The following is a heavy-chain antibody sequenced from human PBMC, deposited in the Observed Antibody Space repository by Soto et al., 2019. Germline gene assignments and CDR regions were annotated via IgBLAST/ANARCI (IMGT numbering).Heavy chain of an antibody. Sequence: PSETLSLTCTVSGGSISSSSYYWGWIRQPPGKGLEWIGSIYYSGSTYYNPSLKSRVTISVDTSKNQFSLKLSSVTAADTAVYYCARHRDDSGSYFDCWGQGTLVTVSS. D-gene: IGHD1-26*01. CDR3: ARHRDDSGSYFDC. CDR1: GGSISSSSYY. V-gene: IGHV4-39*01. CDR2: IYYSGST. J-gene: IGHJ4*02.